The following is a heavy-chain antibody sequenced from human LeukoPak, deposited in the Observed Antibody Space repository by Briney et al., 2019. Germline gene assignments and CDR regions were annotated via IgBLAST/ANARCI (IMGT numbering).Heavy chain of an antibody. V-gene: IGHV4-4*02. CDR2: VHLSGAT. D-gene: IGHD1-26*01. J-gene: IGHJ4*02. CDR3: TRESGAFSPFGF. CDR1: GGSITTTNW. Sequence: SETLSLTCAVCGGSITTTNWWSWVRQPPGKGLEWIGEVHLSGATNYNPSLESRVSMSIDNSKNHLSLEVTSVTAADTAIYYCTRESGAFSPFGFWGQGTLLTVSS.